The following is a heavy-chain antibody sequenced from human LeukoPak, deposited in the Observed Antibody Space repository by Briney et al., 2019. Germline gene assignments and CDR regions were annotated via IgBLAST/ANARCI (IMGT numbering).Heavy chain of an antibody. J-gene: IGHJ4*02. V-gene: IGHV3-7*01. D-gene: IGHD5-18*01. CDR1: GFTFSSYW. CDR2: IKQDGREI. CDR3: ARCHTYGRK. Sequence: TGGSLRLSCAASGFTFSSYWMSWVRQAPGKGLEWVADIKQDGREIYYVDSVKGRFTISRDNAKDSLYLQMNSLRAEDTAVYYCARCHTYGRKWGQGTLVTVSS.